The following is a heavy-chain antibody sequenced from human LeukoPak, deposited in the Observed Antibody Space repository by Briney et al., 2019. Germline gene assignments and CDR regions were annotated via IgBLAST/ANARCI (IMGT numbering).Heavy chain of an antibody. V-gene: IGHV3-30*04. CDR2: ISYDGSNK. CDR3: ASGRCSGGSCYYLDY. J-gene: IGHJ4*02. CDR1: GFTFSSYA. D-gene: IGHD2-15*01. Sequence: PGRSLILSCAASGFTFSSYAMHWVRQAPGKGLEWVAVISYDGSNKYYADSVKGRFTISRDNSKNTLYLQMNSLRAEDTAVYYCASGRCSGGSCYYLDYWGQGTLVTVSS.